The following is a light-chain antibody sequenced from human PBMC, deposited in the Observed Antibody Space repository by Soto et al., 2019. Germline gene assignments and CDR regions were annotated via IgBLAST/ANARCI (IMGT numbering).Light chain of an antibody. CDR3: CSYAGTYTDV. Sequence: QSALTQPRSVSGSPVQAVSISCTGTSSGVGGYNYVSWYQQHPDKAPKLMTYEVSQQPSGVPDRCSGSISGNTASLTISGLPAEDEADYYCCSYAGTYTDVVGTGTKVTVL. CDR1: SSGVGGYNY. CDR2: EVS. J-gene: IGLJ1*01. V-gene: IGLV2-11*01.